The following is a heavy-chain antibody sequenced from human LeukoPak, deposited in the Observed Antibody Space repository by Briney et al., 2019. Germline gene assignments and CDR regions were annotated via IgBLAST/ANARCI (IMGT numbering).Heavy chain of an antibody. D-gene: IGHD6-13*01. J-gene: IGHJ4*02. CDR2: ISAYNGNT. Sequence: ASVKVSCKASGYTFTSYGISWVRQAPGQGLEWMGWISAYNGNTNYLQKLQGRVTMTTDTSTNTAYMELRSLTSDDTAVYHCARDHSSSGQLFDYWGQGTLVTVSS. V-gene: IGHV1-18*01. CDR1: GYTFTSYG. CDR3: ARDHSSSGQLFDY.